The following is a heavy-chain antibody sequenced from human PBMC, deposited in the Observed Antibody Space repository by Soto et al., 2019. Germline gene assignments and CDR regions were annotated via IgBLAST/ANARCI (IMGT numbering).Heavy chain of an antibody. Sequence: SVKVSCKASGYSFSGYYMNWVRQAPGQGLEWMGGIIPIFGTANYAQKFQGRVTITADKSTSTAYMELSSLTSEDTAVYYCARAGYSGYDLGGYYYYYGMDVWGQGTTVTVSS. D-gene: IGHD5-12*01. CDR2: IIPIFGTA. CDR3: ARAGYSGYDLGGYYYYYGMDV. V-gene: IGHV1-69*06. CDR1: GYSFSGYY. J-gene: IGHJ6*02.